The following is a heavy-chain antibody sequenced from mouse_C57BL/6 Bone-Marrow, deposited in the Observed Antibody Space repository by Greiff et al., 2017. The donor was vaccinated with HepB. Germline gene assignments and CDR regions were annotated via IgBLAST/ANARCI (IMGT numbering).Heavy chain of an antibody. Sequence: EVKLMESGPELVKPGASVKISCKASGYSFTDYNMNWVKQSNGKSLEWIGVINPNYGTTSYNQKFKGKATLTVDQSSSTAYMQLNSLTSEDSAVYCCGRLCAWFAYWGQGTLVTVSA. V-gene: IGHV1-39*01. CDR3: GRLCAWFAY. CDR1: GYSFTDYN. D-gene: IGHD6-5*01. CDR2: INPNYGTT. J-gene: IGHJ3*01.